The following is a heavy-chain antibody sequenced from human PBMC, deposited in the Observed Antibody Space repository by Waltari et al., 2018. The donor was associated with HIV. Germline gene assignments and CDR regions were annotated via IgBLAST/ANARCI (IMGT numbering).Heavy chain of an antibody. J-gene: IGHJ4*02. CDR2: IYWDNDK. V-gene: IGHV2-5*02. CDR1: GFSLITSGVS. D-gene: IGHD4-4*01. CDR3: AHRLSNYGYFDY. Sequence: QITLKESGPTLVKPTQTLTLTCSFSGFSLITSGVSVGWIRQPPGKALEWLALIYWDNDKSYSPSLKIRLTITKDTSKNQVVLTMTNMDPVDTATYYCAHRLSNYGYFDYWGQGTLVTVSS.